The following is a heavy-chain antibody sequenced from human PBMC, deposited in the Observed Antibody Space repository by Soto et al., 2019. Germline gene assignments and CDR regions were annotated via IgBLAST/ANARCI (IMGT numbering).Heavy chain of an antibody. Sequence: PGGSLRLSCAASGFTFSSYGMHWVRQAPGKGLEWVAVISYDGSNKYYADSVKGRFTISRDNSKNTLYLQMNSLRAEDTAVYYCAKDTLYCSSTSCYPDYYYYYGMDVWGQGTTVTVSS. CDR2: ISYDGSNK. J-gene: IGHJ6*02. V-gene: IGHV3-30*18. D-gene: IGHD2-2*01. CDR3: AKDTLYCSSTSCYPDYYYYYGMDV. CDR1: GFTFSSYG.